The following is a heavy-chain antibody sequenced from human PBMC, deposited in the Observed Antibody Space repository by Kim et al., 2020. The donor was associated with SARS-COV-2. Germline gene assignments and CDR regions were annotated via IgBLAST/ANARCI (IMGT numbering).Heavy chain of an antibody. CDR3: AKGVETYYYYYGMDV. J-gene: IGHJ6*02. V-gene: IGHV3-23*01. Sequence: DAVKGRFTISRDNAKNTLYLQMTSLRAEDTAVYYCAKGVETYYYYYGMDVWGQGTTVTVSS. D-gene: IGHD3-3*01.